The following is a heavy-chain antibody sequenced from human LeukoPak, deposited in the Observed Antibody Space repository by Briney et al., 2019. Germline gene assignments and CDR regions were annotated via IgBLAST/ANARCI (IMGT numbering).Heavy chain of an antibody. CDR2: ISTSGST. V-gene: IGHV4-61*02. Sequence: SETLSLTCTVSGGSISSGSYYWSWIRLPAGKGLEWIGRISTSGSTNYSPSLKSRVTISVDTSKNQFSLKLSSVTAADTAVYYCARGGVDIVVVPAAMAAHRIGYYYYYMDVWGKGTTVTVSS. CDR3: ARGGVDIVVVPAAMAAHRIGYYYYYMDV. CDR1: GGSISSGSYY. D-gene: IGHD2-2*01. J-gene: IGHJ6*03.